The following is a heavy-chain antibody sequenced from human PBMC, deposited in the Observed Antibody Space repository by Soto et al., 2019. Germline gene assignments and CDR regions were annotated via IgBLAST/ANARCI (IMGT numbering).Heavy chain of an antibody. CDR3: ASWIRGSASFDY. V-gene: IGHV1-69*12. CDR2: IIPIFGTA. J-gene: IGHJ4*02. Sequence: QVQLVQSGAEVKKPGSSVKVSCKASGGTFSSYAISWVRQAPGQGLEWMGGIIPIFGTANYAQKFQGRVTITADESTSTAYMQLSSLSSEATAVYSCASWIRGSASFDYWGQVTLVTVSS. D-gene: IGHD3-16*01. CDR1: GGTFSSYA.